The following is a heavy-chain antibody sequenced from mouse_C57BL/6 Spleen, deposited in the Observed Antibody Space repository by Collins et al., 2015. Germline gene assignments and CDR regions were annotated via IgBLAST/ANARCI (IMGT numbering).Heavy chain of an antibody. V-gene: IGHV2-5*01. Sequence: QVQLKQSGPGLVQPSQSLSITCTVSGFSLTNYGVHWVRQSPGKGLEWLGVIWRGGITDYNAAFMSRLSITKDNSKSQVFFKMNSLQADDTAIYYCAKSGGSSLYYFDYWGQGTTLTVSS. D-gene: IGHD1-1*01. CDR3: AKSGGSSLYYFDY. J-gene: IGHJ2*01. CDR2: IWRGGIT. CDR1: GFSLTNYG.